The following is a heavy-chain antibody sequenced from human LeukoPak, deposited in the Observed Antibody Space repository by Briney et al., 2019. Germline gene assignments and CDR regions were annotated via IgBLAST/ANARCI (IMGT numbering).Heavy chain of an antibody. V-gene: IGHV3-11*01. D-gene: IGHD3-10*01. CDR2: ISSGGDTK. Sequence: GGSLRLSCAASEFVFSDYYMSWVRQAPGKGLEWVSYISSGGDTKYYADSVKGPFTISRDNAKNSLYLQMNNLRAEDTAVYYCARGMGGDYGSGTFFDLWGQGNMVTVSS. CDR1: EFVFSDYY. CDR3: ARGMGGDYGSGTFFDL. J-gene: IGHJ4*02.